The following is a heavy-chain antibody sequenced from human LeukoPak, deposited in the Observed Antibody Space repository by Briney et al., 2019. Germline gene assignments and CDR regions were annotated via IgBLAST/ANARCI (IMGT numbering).Heavy chain of an antibody. J-gene: IGHJ4*02. D-gene: IGHD6-13*01. CDR1: GFTFSSHG. Sequence: PGGSLRLSCATSGFTFSSHGMHWVRQAPGKGLEWVAVIWFDGSNKHYADSVKGRFTISRDNAKNSLYLQMNSLRAEDTAVYYCARGDRGIAAAGTYYFDYWGQGTLVTVSS. V-gene: IGHV3-33*01. CDR2: IWFDGSNK. CDR3: ARGDRGIAAAGTYYFDY.